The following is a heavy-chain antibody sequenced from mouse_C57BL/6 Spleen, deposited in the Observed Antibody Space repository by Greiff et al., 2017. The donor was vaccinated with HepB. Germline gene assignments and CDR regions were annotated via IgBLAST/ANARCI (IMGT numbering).Heavy chain of an antibody. CDR2: IDPSDSYT. Sequence: QVQLQQPGAELVKPGASVKLSCKASGYTFTSYWMQWVKQRPGQGLEWIGEIDPSDSYTNYNQKFKGKATLTVDTSSSTAYMQLSSLTSEDSAVYYCARTPLLLRDWYFDVWGTGTTVTVSS. CDR3: ARTPLLLRDWYFDV. D-gene: IGHD1-1*01. CDR1: GYTFTSYW. V-gene: IGHV1-50*01. J-gene: IGHJ1*03.